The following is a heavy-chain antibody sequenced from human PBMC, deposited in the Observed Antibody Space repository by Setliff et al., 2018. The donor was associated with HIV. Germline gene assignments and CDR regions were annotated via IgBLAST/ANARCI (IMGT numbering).Heavy chain of an antibody. CDR3: AKGTGWVQLWFQGYLDY. CDR2: ISYDGSKK. D-gene: IGHD5-18*01. V-gene: IGHV3-30*04. Sequence: PGGSLRLSCSASGFIFSSYAMDWVRQAPGKGLEWVAVISYDGSKKYYADSVKGRFTISRDNSKNTLYLQMDSLRAEDTAVYFCAKGTGWVQLWFQGYLDYWGQGALVTVSS. J-gene: IGHJ4*02. CDR1: GFIFSSYA.